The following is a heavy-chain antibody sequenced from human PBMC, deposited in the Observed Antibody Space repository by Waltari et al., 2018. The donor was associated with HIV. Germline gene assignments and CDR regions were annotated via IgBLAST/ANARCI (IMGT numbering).Heavy chain of an antibody. CDR3: ARRGGRSSPLGY. J-gene: IGHJ4*02. D-gene: IGHD6-13*01. Sequence: VQLVESGGGLVQPGGSLRLSCAASGFTFSSSWMSCGRQAPGKGLKWVANIKQDGSEIYCVDSVKGRFTISRDNAKNSLYLQMNSLRAEGTAVYFCARRGGRSSPLGYWGQGTLVTVSS. CDR2: IKQDGSEI. CDR1: GFTFSSSW. V-gene: IGHV3-7*01.